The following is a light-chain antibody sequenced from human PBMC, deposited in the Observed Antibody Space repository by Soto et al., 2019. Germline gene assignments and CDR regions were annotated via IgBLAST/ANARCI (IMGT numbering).Light chain of an antibody. Sequence: QSVLTQPASVSGSPEQSITISCTGTSSDVGGYNYVSWYQQHPGKAPKLMIYDVSNRPSGVSNRFSGSKSGNTASLTISGLQAEDEADYYCSSYTSSSTSYVFGTGTKLTVL. J-gene: IGLJ1*01. V-gene: IGLV2-14*01. CDR1: SSDVGGYNY. CDR2: DVS. CDR3: SSYTSSSTSYV.